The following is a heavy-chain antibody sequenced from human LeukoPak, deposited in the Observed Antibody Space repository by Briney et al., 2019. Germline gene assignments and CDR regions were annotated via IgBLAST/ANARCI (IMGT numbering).Heavy chain of an antibody. CDR2: IYYSGST. CDR3: AGTYYYGSGTLDV. D-gene: IGHD3-10*01. Sequence: SETLSLTCTVSGGSISSSSYYWGWIRQPPGKGLEWIGSIYYSGSTYYNPSLKSRVTISVDTSKNQFSLKLSSVTAADTAVYYCAGTYYYGSGTLDVWGKGTTVTISS. V-gene: IGHV4-39*07. J-gene: IGHJ6*04. CDR1: GGSISSSSYY.